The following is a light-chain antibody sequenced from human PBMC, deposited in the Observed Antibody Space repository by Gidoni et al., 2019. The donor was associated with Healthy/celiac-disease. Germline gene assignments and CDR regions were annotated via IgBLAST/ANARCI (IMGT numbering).Light chain of an antibody. J-gene: IGLJ2*01. Sequence: SSELTQDPAVSVALGQTVRITCQGVSLRSYYASWYQQKPGQAPVLVIYGKNNRPSGIPDRFSGSSSGNTASLTITGAQAEDEADYYCNSRDSSGNHVVFGGGTKRTVL. V-gene: IGLV3-19*01. CDR1: SLRSYY. CDR2: GKN. CDR3: NSRDSSGNHVV.